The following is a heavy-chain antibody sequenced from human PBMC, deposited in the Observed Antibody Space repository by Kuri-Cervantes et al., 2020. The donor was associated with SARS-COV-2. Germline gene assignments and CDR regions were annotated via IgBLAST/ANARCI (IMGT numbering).Heavy chain of an antibody. Sequence: GGSLRLSCAASGFTFSYYYMSGVRQAPGKGLEWVSAISGSGGSTYYADSVKGRFTISRDNSKNTLYLQMNSLRAEDTAVYYCAKDQRVVPAAIWYFQHWGQGTLVTVSS. CDR3: AKDQRVVPAAIWYFQH. D-gene: IGHD2-2*02. CDR1: GFTFSYYY. J-gene: IGHJ1*01. V-gene: IGHV3-23*01. CDR2: ISGSGGST.